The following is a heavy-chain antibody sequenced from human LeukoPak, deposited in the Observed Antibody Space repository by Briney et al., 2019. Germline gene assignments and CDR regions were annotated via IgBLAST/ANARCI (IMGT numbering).Heavy chain of an antibody. J-gene: IGHJ4*02. D-gene: IGHD4-17*01. V-gene: IGHV1-18*01. CDR3: ARDKRYYGDYSWFDY. CDR2: ISAYNGNT. CDR1: GYTFTSYG. Sequence: ASVKVSCKASGYTFTSYGISWVRQAPGQGLEWMGWISAYNGNTNYAQKLQGRVTMTTDTSTSTAYMELRSLRSDDTAVYYCARDKRYYGDYSWFDYWGQGTLVTVSS.